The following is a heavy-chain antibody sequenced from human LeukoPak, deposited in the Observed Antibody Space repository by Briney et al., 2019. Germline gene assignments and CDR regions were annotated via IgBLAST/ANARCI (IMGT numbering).Heavy chain of an antibody. J-gene: IGHJ3*02. CDR2: IYSSGST. CDR3: ARAERRFGAFDI. Sequence: SETLSLTCTVSGGSISSYYWSWIRQPAGKGLEWIGRIYSSGSTNYNPSLKSRVTMSVGTSKNQFSLKLSSVTAADTAVYYCARAERRFGAFDIWGQGTMVTVSS. D-gene: IGHD3-10*01. CDR1: GGSISSYY. V-gene: IGHV4-4*07.